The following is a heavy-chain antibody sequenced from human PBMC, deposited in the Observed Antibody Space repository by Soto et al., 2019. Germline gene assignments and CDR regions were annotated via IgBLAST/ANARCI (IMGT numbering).Heavy chain of an antibody. CDR3: ARDRVSQWLTGYYYGLLG. D-gene: IGHD6-19*01. Sequence: SETLSLTCTVSGGSISSGGYYWSWIRQHPGKGLEWIGYIYYSGSTYYNPSLKSRVTISVDTSKNQFPLKLSSVTAADTAVYYCARDRVSQWLTGYYYGLLGWRQGTTLTVA. V-gene: IGHV4-31*03. CDR2: IYYSGST. CDR1: GGSISSGGYY. J-gene: IGHJ6*02.